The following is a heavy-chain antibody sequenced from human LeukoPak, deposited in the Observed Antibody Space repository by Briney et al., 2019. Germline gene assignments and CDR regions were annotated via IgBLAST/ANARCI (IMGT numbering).Heavy chain of an antibody. J-gene: IGHJ2*01. CDR1: GFMIDEYA. CDR3: ARDRRDGYNDGYFSL. Sequence: GGSLRLSCTASGFMIDEYAMTWVRQAPGRGLEWLGFIRSRSYHETTQYAAPVRGRFTISRDDSKSVTYLQMDSLKTEDTAVYFCARDRRDGYNDGYFSLWGRGTLVSVSS. D-gene: IGHD5-24*01. V-gene: IGHV3-49*04. CDR2: IRSRSYHETT.